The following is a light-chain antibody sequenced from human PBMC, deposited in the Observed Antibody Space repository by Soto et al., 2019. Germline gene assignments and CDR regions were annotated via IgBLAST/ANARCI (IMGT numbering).Light chain of an antibody. J-gene: IGLJ1*01. V-gene: IGLV1-44*01. CDR3: AAWDDRLDVYV. CDR2: STS. CDR1: SSNIGSNT. Sequence: QLVLTQPPSASGTPGQIVAISCSGSSSNIGSNTVTWYQQLPGTAPKLLIYSTSQRSSGVPGRFSGSKSGASASLSISGLQCEDEADYYCAAWDDRLDVYVFGTGTKLTVL.